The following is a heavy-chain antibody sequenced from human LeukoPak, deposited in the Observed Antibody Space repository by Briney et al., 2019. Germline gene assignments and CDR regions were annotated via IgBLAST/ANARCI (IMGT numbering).Heavy chain of an antibody. CDR2: ISAYNGNT. J-gene: IGHJ1*01. CDR1: GYTFTSYG. Sequence: GASVKVSCKASGYTFTSYGISWVRRAPGQGLEWMGWISAYNGNTNYAQKLQGRVTMTTDTSTSTAYMELRSLRSDDTAVYYCARGGPYYYDSSGYYRDEYFQHWGQGTLVTVSS. D-gene: IGHD3-22*01. CDR3: ARGGPYYYDSSGYYRDEYFQH. V-gene: IGHV1-18*01.